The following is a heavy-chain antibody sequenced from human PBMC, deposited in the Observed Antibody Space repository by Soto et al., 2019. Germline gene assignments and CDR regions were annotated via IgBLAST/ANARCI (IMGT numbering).Heavy chain of an antibody. J-gene: IGHJ4*02. CDR3: ASYYYDSSGYSD. CDR2: IYYSGST. CDR1: GGSVSSGSYY. V-gene: IGHV4-61*01. Sequence: SETLSLTCPVSGGSVSSGSYYWSWIRQPPGKGLEWIGYIYYSGSTNYNPSLKSRVTISVDTSKNQFSLKLSSVTAADTAVYYCASYYYDSSGYSDWGQGTLVTVSS. D-gene: IGHD3-22*01.